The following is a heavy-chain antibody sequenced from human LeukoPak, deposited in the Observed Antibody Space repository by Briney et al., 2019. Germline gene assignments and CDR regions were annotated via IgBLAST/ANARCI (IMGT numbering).Heavy chain of an antibody. Sequence: GGSLRLSCSASGFSFSSLDMHWVRQAPGKGLEYVSSISGNGRPTYYRDSVRGRFTISRDNSKNTLYLQMSSLRSEDTAVCYCVKDRAVDCWGQGTLVTVSS. V-gene: IGHV3-64D*06. CDR2: ISGNGRPT. J-gene: IGHJ4*02. CDR1: GFSFSSLD. CDR3: VKDRAVDC.